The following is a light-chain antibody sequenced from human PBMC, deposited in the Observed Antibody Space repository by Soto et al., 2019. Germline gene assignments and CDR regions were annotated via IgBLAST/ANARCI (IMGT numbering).Light chain of an antibody. CDR3: PQCDNWPFT. CDR2: DAS. Sequence: DIQMTQSPSSLSASVGDRVTITCQASQDISNYLTWYQQKPGKAPKLLNYDASKLETGVPSRFSGCGSGTDFTFTISSLQPDDIATYCCPQCDNWPFTFGQGTRLEIK. CDR1: QDISNY. J-gene: IGKJ5*01. V-gene: IGKV1-33*01.